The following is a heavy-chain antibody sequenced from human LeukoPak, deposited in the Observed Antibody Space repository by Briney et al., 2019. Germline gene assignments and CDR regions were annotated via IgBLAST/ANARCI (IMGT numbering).Heavy chain of an antibody. J-gene: IGHJ4*02. V-gene: IGHV4-59*01. D-gene: IGHD6-25*01. CDR3: ARGSGHPYYFDH. CDR1: GGSISGYY. CDR2: IYYGGSS. Sequence: PSETLSLTCTVSGGSISGYYWSWLRQPPGKGLEWIGFIYYGGSSNYNPSLQSRVTLSVDASKNQFSLRLSSVTAADTAVFYCARGSGHPYYFDHWGQGILVTVFS.